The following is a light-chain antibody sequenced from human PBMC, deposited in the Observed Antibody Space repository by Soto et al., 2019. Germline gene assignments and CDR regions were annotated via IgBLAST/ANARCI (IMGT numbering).Light chain of an antibody. J-gene: IGLJ2*01. Sequence: QSALTQPDSVSGSPGQSITISCTGTSSDVGGYNYVSWYQQHPGKAPKLMIYDVSDRPSGVSNRFSGSKSGNTASLTISRIKAEDEADYYCSSYTGSSTIVVFGGGTQLTVL. CDR1: SSDVGGYNY. CDR2: DVS. V-gene: IGLV2-14*01. CDR3: SSYTGSSTIVV.